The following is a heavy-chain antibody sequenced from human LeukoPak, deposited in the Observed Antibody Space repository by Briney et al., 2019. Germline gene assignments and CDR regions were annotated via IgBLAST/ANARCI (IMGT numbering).Heavy chain of an antibody. V-gene: IGHV4-59*01. J-gene: IGHJ3*02. Sequence: PSETLSLTCTVSGGSISRYYWSWIRQPPGKGLEWIGYIYYSGSTNYNPSLTSRVTISVDTSKNQFSLKLSSVTAADTAVYYCARDRGLWFGEFRDAFDIWGQGTMVTVSS. CDR2: IYYSGST. CDR1: GGSISRYY. CDR3: ARDRGLWFGEFRDAFDI. D-gene: IGHD3-10*01.